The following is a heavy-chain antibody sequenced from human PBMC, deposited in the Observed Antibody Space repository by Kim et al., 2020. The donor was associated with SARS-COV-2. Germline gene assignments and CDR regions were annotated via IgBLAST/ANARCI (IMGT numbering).Heavy chain of an antibody. CDR1: GFSFRRYW. V-gene: IGHV3-74*01. CDR2: TNEYGSVT. J-gene: IGHJ4*02. D-gene: IGHD3-10*01. CDR3: ARDLSGADDY. Sequence: GGSLRLSCAASGFSFRRYWMHWVRRAQGKGLVWVARTNEYGSVTNYADSVKGRFTISRDNAENTLYLQMNSLTVADTAVYYCARDLSGADDYWGKGTLVT.